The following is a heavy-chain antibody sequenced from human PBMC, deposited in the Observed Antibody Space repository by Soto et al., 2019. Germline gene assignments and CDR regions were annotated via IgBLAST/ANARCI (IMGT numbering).Heavy chain of an antibody. V-gene: IGHV3-23*01. CDR1: VFTFSSYA. Sequence: GWSLRLSCSASVFTFSSYAMNWCRQAPGKGLEWVSSISGSGGDTYCTDSVKGRFTISRDNSKNTLYLQMNSLRAEDTAVYYCAKMGYCISTSCFTYFDYWGQGSLVTVSS. J-gene: IGHJ4*02. CDR2: ISGSGGDT. CDR3: AKMGYCISTSCFTYFDY. D-gene: IGHD2-2*02.